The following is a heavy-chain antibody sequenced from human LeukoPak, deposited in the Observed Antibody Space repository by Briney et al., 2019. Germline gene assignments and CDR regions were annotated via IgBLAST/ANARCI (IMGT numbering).Heavy chain of an antibody. CDR3: AKSRAPTADPDAFDV. Sequence: GGSLRLSCTGSGFIFRNYGIHWVRQAPGKGLEWVSFIRYGGSSDYYADSVRGRFTISRDNSKNSLFLQMNSLRPDDTAVYYCAKSRAPTADPDAFDVWGQGTMVTVSS. V-gene: IGHV3-30*02. D-gene: IGHD1-14*01. J-gene: IGHJ3*01. CDR1: GFIFRNYG. CDR2: IRYGGSSD.